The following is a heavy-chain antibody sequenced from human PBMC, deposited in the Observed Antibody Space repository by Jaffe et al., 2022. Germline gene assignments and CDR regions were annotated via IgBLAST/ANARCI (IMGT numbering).Heavy chain of an antibody. CDR1: GFTFSSYW. J-gene: IGHJ3*02. CDR2: IKQDGSEK. CDR3: ARGIAAADTPDAFDI. V-gene: IGHV3-7*04. D-gene: IGHD6-13*01. Sequence: EVQLVESGGGLVQPGGSLRLSCAASGFTFSSYWMSWVRQAPGKGLEWVANIKQDGSEKYYVDSVKGRFTISRDNAKNSLYLQMNSLRAEDTAVYYCARGIAAADTPDAFDIWGQGTMVTVSS.